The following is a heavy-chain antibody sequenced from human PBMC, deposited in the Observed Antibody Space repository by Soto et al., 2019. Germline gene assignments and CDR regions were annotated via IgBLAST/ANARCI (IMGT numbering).Heavy chain of an antibody. D-gene: IGHD3-10*01. V-gene: IGHV3-74*01. CDR3: PRVRSGIYDGFAP. CDR2: INTDGSRT. CDR1: GFIFSTYW. Sequence: EVQLVESGGGLGQPGGSLRLSCAASGFIFSTYWMHWVRQVPGKGLAWVSRINTDGSRTSYADSVKGRFTISRDNAKKTVNLKRKVLKAEDTAVYFWPRVRSGIYDGFAPGGQGTLVT. J-gene: IGHJ5*02.